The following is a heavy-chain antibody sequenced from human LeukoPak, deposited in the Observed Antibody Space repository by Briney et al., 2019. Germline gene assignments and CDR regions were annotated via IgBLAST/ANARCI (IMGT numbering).Heavy chain of an antibody. J-gene: IGHJ5*02. CDR3: AKVRGVYCSSPACYYYVA. V-gene: IGHV3-23*01. CDR1: GFTFTTSA. Sequence: AGGSLRLPCRPSGFTFTTSAMSGVRRTPGRGLDWVAGFRPSGGRPMYEDSAEGRFTISRDNSKDTVYLQLSSLRAEDSALYYCAKVRGVYCSSPACYYYVAWGQGTPVTVSS. CDR2: FRPSGGRP. D-gene: IGHD2-2*01.